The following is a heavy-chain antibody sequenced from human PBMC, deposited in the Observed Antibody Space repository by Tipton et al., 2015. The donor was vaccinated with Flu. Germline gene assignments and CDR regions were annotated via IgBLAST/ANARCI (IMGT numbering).Heavy chain of an antibody. Sequence: GSLRLSCAASGFTFSNAWMSWVRQAPGKGLEWVSSINGVSSHIYYADSVRGRFTVSRDNAKNSLFLQMDSLTAEDTAVYYCVRERGGPDLENYFDSWGQGTLVTVSS. D-gene: IGHD1-1*01. CDR1: GFTFSNAW. J-gene: IGHJ4*02. V-gene: IGHV3-21*01. CDR2: INGVSSHI. CDR3: VRERGGPDLENYFDS.